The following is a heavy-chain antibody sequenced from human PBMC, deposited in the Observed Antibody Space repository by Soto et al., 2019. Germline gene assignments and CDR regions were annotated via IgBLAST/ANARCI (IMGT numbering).Heavy chain of an antibody. V-gene: IGHV3-9*01. D-gene: IGHD5-12*01. CDR3: AKIRHSGYDFDY. J-gene: IGHJ4*02. CDR2: ISWNSGSI. CDR1: GVTFDDFA. Sequence: GGSLRLSCAASGVTFDDFALHWVRQAPGKGLEWVSGISWNSGSIAYAVSVKGRFTISRDNSKNTLYLQMNSLRAEDTAVYYCAKIRHSGYDFDYSGQGTLVTVSS.